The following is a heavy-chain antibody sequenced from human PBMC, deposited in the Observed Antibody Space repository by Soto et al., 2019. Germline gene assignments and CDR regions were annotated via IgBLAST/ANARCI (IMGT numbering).Heavy chain of an antibody. J-gene: IGHJ4*02. V-gene: IGHV4-61*01. CDR1: GGSISSSSYY. CDR2: IYHSGST. Sequence: LTCTVSGGSISSSSYYWSWIRQPPGKGLEWIGYIYHSGSTNYNPSLKSRVTISVDTSKNQFSLKLSSVTAADTAVYYCARSDGRYWGQGTLVTVSS. CDR3: ARSDGRY.